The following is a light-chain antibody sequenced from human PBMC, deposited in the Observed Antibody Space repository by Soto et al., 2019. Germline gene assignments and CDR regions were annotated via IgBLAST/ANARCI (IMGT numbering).Light chain of an antibody. V-gene: IGKV3-11*01. J-gene: IGKJ3*01. CDR1: QSVNNY. CDR2: DAS. Sequence: EIVLTPSPTTLSLSPWERTTIPCWASQSVNNYLAWYQQRPGQAPRLLIYDASSMATGVPARFSGSGSGTDFTLTISSLEPEDFAVYYCQHRNNKPYTFGPGTKVDIK. CDR3: QHRNNKPYT.